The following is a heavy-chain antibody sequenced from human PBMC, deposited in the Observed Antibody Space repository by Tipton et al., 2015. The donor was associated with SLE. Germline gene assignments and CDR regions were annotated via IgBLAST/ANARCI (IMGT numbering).Heavy chain of an antibody. CDR2: IRYDGSNK. Sequence: SLRLSCAASGFTFSSYGMHWVRQAPGKGLEWVAFIRYDGSNKYYGDSVKGRFTISRDNSKNTLNLQMNSLRAEDTAVHYCAPGCIVGSTTPFDYWGQGTLVTVSS. CDR3: APGCIVGSTTPFDY. D-gene: IGHD1-26*01. V-gene: IGHV3-30*02. CDR1: GFTFSSYG. J-gene: IGHJ4*02.